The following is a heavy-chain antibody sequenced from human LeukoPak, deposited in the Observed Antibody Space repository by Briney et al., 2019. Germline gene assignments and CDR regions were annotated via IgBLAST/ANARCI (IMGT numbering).Heavy chain of an antibody. J-gene: IGHJ6*03. CDR2: MNPNSGNT. D-gene: IGHD3-10*01. Sequence: ASVKVSCKASGYTFTSYDINWVRQATGQGLEWMGWMNPNSGNTGYAQKFQGRVTMTRNTSISTAYMELSSLRSEDTAVYYCARAPSDYFMVRGVIPYYYYYYYMDVWGKGTTVTVSS. CDR3: ARAPSDYFMVRGVIPYYYYYYYMDV. V-gene: IGHV1-8*01. CDR1: GYTFTSYD.